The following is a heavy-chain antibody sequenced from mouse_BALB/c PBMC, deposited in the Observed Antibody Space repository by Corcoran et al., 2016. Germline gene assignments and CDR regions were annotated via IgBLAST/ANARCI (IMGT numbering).Heavy chain of an antibody. J-gene: IGHJ2*01. V-gene: IGHV1S136*01. D-gene: IGHD2-2*01. CDR1: GYTFTSYV. CDR3: AREVPGGYPFDY. Sequence: EVQLQQSGPELVKPGASVKMSCKASGYTFTSYVMHWVKQKPGQGLEWIGYIYPYNDDTKYNEEFKGKATLTSDKTSSTAYMELRSLTSEDSAVYYCAREVPGGYPFDYWGQGTTLTVSS. CDR2: IYPYNDDT.